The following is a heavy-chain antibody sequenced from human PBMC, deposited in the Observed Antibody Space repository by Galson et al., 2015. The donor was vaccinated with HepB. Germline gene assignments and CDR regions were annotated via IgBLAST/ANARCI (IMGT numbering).Heavy chain of an antibody. D-gene: IGHD6-19*01. Sequence: SLRLSCAASGFTFSSYSMNWVRQAPGKGLEWVSSISSSSSYIYYADSVKGRFTISRDNAKNSLYLQMNSLRAEDTAMYYCARDLSSGWYPSSYWYFDLWGRGTLVTVSS. CDR2: ISSSSSYI. CDR1: GFTFSSYS. CDR3: ARDLSSGWYPSSYWYFDL. V-gene: IGHV3-21*01. J-gene: IGHJ2*01.